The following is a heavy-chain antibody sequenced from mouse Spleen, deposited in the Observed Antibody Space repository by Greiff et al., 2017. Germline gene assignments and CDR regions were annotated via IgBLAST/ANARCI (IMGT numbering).Heavy chain of an antibody. Sequence: QVQLQQPGAELVKPGASVKLSCKASGYTFTSYWMHWVKQRPGQGLEWIGEIYPSNGRTNYNEKFKSKATLTVDKSSSTAYMQLSSLTSEDSAVYYCARVYRYDLGYWGQGTTLTVSS. CDR2: IYPSNGRT. V-gene: IGHV1S81*02. D-gene: IGHD2-14*01. CDR1: GYTFTSYW. CDR3: ARVYRYDLGY. J-gene: IGHJ2*01.